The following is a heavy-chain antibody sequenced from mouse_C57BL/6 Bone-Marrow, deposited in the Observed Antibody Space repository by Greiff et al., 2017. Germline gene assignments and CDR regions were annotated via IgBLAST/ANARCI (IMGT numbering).Heavy chain of an antibody. CDR2: IYPRSGNT. Sequence: VQLQESGAELARPGASVKLSCKASGYTFTSYGISWVKQRTGQGLEWIGEIYPRSGNTYYNEKFKGKATLTADKSSSTAYMELRSLTSEDSAVYFCAIRITTVVAHFDYWGQGTTLTVSS. CDR3: AIRITTVVAHFDY. CDR1: GYTFTSYG. V-gene: IGHV1-81*01. D-gene: IGHD1-1*01. J-gene: IGHJ2*01.